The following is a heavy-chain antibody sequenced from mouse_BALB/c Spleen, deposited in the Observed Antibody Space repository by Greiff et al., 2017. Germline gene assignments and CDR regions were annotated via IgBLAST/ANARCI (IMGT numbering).Heavy chain of an antibody. J-gene: IGHJ4*01. CDR1: GYTFTSYW. CDR3: ARGGNSYAMDY. Sequence: QVQLQQSGAELAKPGASVKMSCKASGYTFTSYWMHWVKQRPGQGLEWIGYINPSTGYTEYNQKFKDKATLTADKSSSTAYMQLSSLTSEDSAVYYCARGGNSYAMDYWGQGTSVTVSS. CDR2: INPSTGYT. D-gene: IGHD2-1*01. V-gene: IGHV1-7*01.